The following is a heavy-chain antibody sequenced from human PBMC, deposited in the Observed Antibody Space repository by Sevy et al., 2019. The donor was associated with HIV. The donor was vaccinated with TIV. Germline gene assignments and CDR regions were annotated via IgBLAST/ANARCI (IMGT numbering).Heavy chain of an antibody. V-gene: IGHV4-4*07. CDR3: ARSNWVTATNGFSKSYYFDY. Sequence: SETLSLTCTVSGDSFSSDFWAWIRQPAGKGLEWIGRINTSGSTNYNPSLKGRVTMSVDTSKSQFSLKVTSLTAADTAIYFCARSNWVTATNGFSKSYYFDYWGQGSLVTVSS. CDR2: INTSGST. J-gene: IGHJ4*02. D-gene: IGHD7-27*01. CDR1: GDSFSSDF.